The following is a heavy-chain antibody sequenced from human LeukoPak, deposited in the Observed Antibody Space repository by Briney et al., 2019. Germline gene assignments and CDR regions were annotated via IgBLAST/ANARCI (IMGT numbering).Heavy chain of an antibody. D-gene: IGHD2-15*01. CDR2: IKQDGSEK. J-gene: IGHJ4*02. CDR3: ARAPYCIGGSCRFDY. CDR1: GFTSSSYW. Sequence: GGSLRLSCAVSGFTSSSYWMSWVRQAPGKGLEGGANIKQDGSEKYYVDSVKGRFTISRDNANNSLYLQMNSLRAEDTAVYYCARAPYCIGGSCRFDYWGQGTLVTVSS. V-gene: IGHV3-7*03.